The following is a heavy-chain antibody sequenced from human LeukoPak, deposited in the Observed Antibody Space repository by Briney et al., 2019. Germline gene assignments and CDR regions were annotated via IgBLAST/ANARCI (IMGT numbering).Heavy chain of an antibody. CDR1: GGSISSYY. D-gene: IGHD1-7*01. J-gene: IGHJ5*02. Sequence: SETLSLTCTVSGGSISSYYWSWIRQPPGKGLEWIGYIYYSGSINYNPSLKSRVTISVDTSKNQFSLKLSSVTAADTAVYYCAGWNLDWFDPWGQGTLVTVSS. CDR2: IYYSGSI. CDR3: AGWNLDWFDP. V-gene: IGHV4-59*01.